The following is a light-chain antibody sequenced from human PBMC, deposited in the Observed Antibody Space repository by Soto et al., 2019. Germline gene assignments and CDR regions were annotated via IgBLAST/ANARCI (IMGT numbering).Light chain of an antibody. V-gene: IGLV1-44*01. CDR3: ATWDDRLNGVV. CDR2: NND. CDR1: SSNIGSNS. J-gene: IGLJ2*01. Sequence: QSVLAQPPSASGTPGQSVTISCSGSSSNIGSNSVNWYQQFPGAAPRVLIFNNDQRPSGVPVRFSGSKSGTSASLATSGLQSEDEAQYHCATWDDRLNGVVFGGGTKVTVL.